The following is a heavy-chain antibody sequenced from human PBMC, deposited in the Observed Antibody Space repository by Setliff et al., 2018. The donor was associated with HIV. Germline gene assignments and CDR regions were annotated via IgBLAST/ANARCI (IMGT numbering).Heavy chain of an antibody. CDR2: INAGHGNT. CDR3: ARDERDYDFWNGYSYYMDV. Sequence: ASVKVSCQASGYTFTSYAMHLVRQAPGQRLAWMGWINAGHGNTKYSQKFQGRLTITRDTSETTVYMELSGLRAEDTAVYYCARDERDYDFWNGYSYYMDVWGKGTTVTVSS. D-gene: IGHD3-3*01. CDR1: GYTFTSYA. J-gene: IGHJ6*03. V-gene: IGHV1-3*01.